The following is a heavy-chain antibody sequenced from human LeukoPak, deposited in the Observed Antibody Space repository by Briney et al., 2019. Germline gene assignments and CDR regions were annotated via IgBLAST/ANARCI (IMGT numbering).Heavy chain of an antibody. V-gene: IGHV4-31*03. CDR2: IYYSGST. J-gene: IGHJ4*02. CDR1: GGSISSGGYY. CDR3: ARGPRGEHYFNY. D-gene: IGHD3-10*01. Sequence: PSETLSLTCTVSGGSISSGGYYWSWIRQHPGKGLEWIGYIYYSGSTYYNPSLKSRVTISVDTSKNQFSLKLSSVTAADTAVYFCARGPRGEHYFNYWGQGTLVTVSS.